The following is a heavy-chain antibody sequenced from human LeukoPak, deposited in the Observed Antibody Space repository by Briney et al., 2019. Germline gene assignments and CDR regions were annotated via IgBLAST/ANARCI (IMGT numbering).Heavy chain of an antibody. CDR2: IYYSGST. D-gene: IGHD4-17*01. J-gene: IGHJ5*02. Sequence: SETLSLTCTVSSGSISSSSYYWGWIRQPPGKGLEWIGSIYYSGSTYYNPSLKSRVTISVDTSKNQFSLKLSSVTAADTAVYYCARLRLLRGQNWFDPWGQGTLVTVSS. CDR1: SGSISSSSYY. V-gene: IGHV4-39*01. CDR3: ARLRLLRGQNWFDP.